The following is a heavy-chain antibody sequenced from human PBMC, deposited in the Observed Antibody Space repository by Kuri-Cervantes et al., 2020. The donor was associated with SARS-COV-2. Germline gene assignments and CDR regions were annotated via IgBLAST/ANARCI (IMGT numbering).Heavy chain of an antibody. CDR3: ARAGSYLDAFDI. J-gene: IGHJ3*02. V-gene: IGHV4-30-4*01. CDR1: GSAINRGDYF. CDR2: TYTTGDT. Sequence: SETLSLTCTVSGSAINRGDYFWSWIRQTPGKGLEWIGNTYTTGDTQYNPSLKSRVAISLDTSKNQFSLKLSSVTAADTAVYYCARAGSYLDAFDIWGQGTMVTVSS. D-gene: IGHD1-26*01.